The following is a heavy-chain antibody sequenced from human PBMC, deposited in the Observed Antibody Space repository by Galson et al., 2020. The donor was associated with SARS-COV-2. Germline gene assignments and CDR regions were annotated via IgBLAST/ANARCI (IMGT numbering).Heavy chain of an antibody. V-gene: IGHV3-73*01. Sequence: GGSLRLSCAASGFTFSGSAMHWVRQASGKGLEWVGRIRSKANSYATAYAASVKGRFTISRDDSKNTAYLQMNSLKTEDTAVYYCTRHGRFNSGEPGSPGGQDYYYYYMDVWGKGTTVTISS. J-gene: IGHJ6*03. CDR1: GFTFSGSA. CDR2: IRSKANSYAT. D-gene: IGHD1-26*01. CDR3: TRHGRFNSGEPGSPGGQDYYYYYMDV.